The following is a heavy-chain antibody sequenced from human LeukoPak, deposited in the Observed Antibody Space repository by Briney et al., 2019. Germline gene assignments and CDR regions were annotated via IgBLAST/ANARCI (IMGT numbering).Heavy chain of an antibody. CDR1: GFTFSSYA. CDR3: AKPLSAASGTDFDY. CDR2: ITGSGTTT. J-gene: IGHJ4*02. V-gene: IGHV3-23*01. Sequence: PGGSLRLSCAASGFTFSSYAMSCVRQAPGKGLEWVSAITGSGTTTYYADSVKGRFTISRDNSKNTLYLQMNSLRAEDTAVYYCAKPLSAASGTDFDYWGQGTLVTVSS. D-gene: IGHD6-13*01.